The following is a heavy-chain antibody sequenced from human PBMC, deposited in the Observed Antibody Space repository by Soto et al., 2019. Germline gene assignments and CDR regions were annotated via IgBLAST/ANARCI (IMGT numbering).Heavy chain of an antibody. CDR1: GGTLSDHG. J-gene: IGHJ3*02. V-gene: IGHV1-69*06. Sequence: VQLEQSGAEVKKLGSSVKVSCKASGGTLSDHGVAWLRQAPGQGLEWMGGTIPVFNTAKYAQKFQGRVTVTADKFTNIAYMELSSLRSEDTAFYFCARGVYGSGNYYTGPSAFDIWGQGTMVIVSS. D-gene: IGHD3-10*01. CDR3: ARGVYGSGNYYTGPSAFDI. CDR2: TIPVFNTA.